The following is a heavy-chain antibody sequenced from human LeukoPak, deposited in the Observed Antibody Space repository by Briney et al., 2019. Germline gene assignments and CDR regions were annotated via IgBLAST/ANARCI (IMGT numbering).Heavy chain of an antibody. J-gene: IGHJ6*03. Sequence: PGGSLRLSCAASGFTFRTYWMNWVRQAPGKGLEWVANINEDGSDKYYVDSVKGRFTISRDNAKNSLYLQMNSLRAEDTAVYYCAKEYRIKFVSYYMDVWGKGTTVTVSS. D-gene: IGHD2-2*01. CDR3: AKEYRIKFVSYYMDV. CDR2: INEDGSDK. V-gene: IGHV3-7*03. CDR1: GFTFRTYW.